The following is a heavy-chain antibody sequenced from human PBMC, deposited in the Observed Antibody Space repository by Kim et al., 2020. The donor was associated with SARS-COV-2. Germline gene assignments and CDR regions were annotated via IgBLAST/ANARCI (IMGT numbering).Heavy chain of an antibody. V-gene: IGHV3-49*04. Sequence: GGSLRLSCTASGFTIGDYAMYWVRQAPGKGLEWVGFIRSKAYGGTTDYAASVKGRFTISRDDSKSIAFLQMNSLKTDDTAVYYGTRVSVLGPFDDWGQGTLVTVSS. D-gene: IGHD3-3*02. CDR3: TRVSVLGPFDD. CDR2: IRSKAYGGTT. J-gene: IGHJ4*01. CDR1: GFTIGDYA.